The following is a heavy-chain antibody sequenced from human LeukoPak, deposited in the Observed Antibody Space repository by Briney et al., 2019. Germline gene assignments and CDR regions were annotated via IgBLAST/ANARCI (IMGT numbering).Heavy chain of an antibody. CDR2: INPSGGST. CDR3: ARDQSGEWELLSGWWFDP. D-gene: IGHD1-26*01. Sequence: ASVKVSCKASGGTFSSFAINWVRQAPGQGLEWMGIINPSGGSTNYAQKLQGRVTVTRDMSTSTVYMELSNLRSEDTAVYYCARDQSGEWELLSGWWFDPWGQGTLVTVSS. CDR1: GGTFSSFA. J-gene: IGHJ5*02. V-gene: IGHV1-46*01.